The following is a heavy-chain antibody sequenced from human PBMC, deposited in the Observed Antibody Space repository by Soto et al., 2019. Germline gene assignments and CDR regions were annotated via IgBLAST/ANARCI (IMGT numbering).Heavy chain of an antibody. Sequence: GGSLRLSCAASGFTFSSYAMSWVRQAPGKGLEWVSAISGSGGSTYYADSVKGRFTISRDNSKNTLYLQMNSLRAEDTAVYYCAKDGNFGVVPAAIPFDYWGQGTLVTVSS. CDR2: ISGSGGST. J-gene: IGHJ4*02. V-gene: IGHV3-23*01. D-gene: IGHD2-2*01. CDR1: GFTFSSYA. CDR3: AKDGNFGVVPAAIPFDY.